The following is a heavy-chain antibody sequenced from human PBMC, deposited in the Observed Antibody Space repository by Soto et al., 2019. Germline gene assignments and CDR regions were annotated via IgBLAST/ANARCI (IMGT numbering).Heavy chain of an antibody. CDR1: GFTFSSYS. D-gene: IGHD3-10*01. V-gene: IGHV3-48*01. J-gene: IGHJ6*03. CDR3: ARDEAEVRGVEVYYYYMDV. CDR2: ISSSSSTI. Sequence: GGSLRLSCAASGFTFSSYSMNWVRQAPGKGLEWVSYISSSSSTIYYADSVKGRFTISRDNAKNSLYLQMNSLIAEDTAVYYCARDEAEVRGVEVYYYYMDVWGKGTTVTVSS.